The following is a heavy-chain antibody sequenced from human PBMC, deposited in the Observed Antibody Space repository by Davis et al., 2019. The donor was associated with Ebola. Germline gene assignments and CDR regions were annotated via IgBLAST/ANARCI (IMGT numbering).Heavy chain of an antibody. J-gene: IGHJ2*01. Sequence: AASVKVSCKASGYTFTSYDINWVRQAPGQGLEWMGWMNPNSGNTGYAQKFQGRVTMTRNTSISTAYMELSSLRSEDTAVYYCARADPYYYDSSGYYTYWYFDLWGRGTLVTVSS. D-gene: IGHD3-22*01. CDR1: GYTFTSYD. V-gene: IGHV1-8*01. CDR2: MNPNSGNT. CDR3: ARADPYYYDSSGYYTYWYFDL.